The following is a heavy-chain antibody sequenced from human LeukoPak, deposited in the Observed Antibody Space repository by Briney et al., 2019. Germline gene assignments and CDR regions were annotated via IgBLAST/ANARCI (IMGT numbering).Heavy chain of an antibody. D-gene: IGHD6-13*01. Sequence: PGGSLRLSCAASGFTVSSNYMSWVRQAPGKGLEWVSVIYSGGSTYYADSVKGRFTISRDNSKNTLYLQMNSLRAEDTAGYYCATVRRTAAPHRVDYYYYMDVWGKGTTVTVSS. V-gene: IGHV3-66*02. J-gene: IGHJ6*03. CDR2: IYSGGST. CDR3: ATVRRTAAPHRVDYYYYMDV. CDR1: GFTVSSNY.